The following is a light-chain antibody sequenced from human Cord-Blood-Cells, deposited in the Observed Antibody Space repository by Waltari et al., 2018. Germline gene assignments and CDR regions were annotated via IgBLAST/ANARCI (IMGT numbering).Light chain of an antibody. CDR1: SSDVGRYNL. CDR3: CSYAGSITFL. J-gene: IGLJ2*01. V-gene: IGLV2-23*03. Sequence: QSALTQPASVSGSPGQSITISRTGTSSDVGRYNLVPWYQQHPGKAPKLMFYEGSKRPSGVSNRFSCSKSGNTAYLTISGLQAEDEADYYCCSYAGSITFLFGGGTKLTVL. CDR2: EGS.